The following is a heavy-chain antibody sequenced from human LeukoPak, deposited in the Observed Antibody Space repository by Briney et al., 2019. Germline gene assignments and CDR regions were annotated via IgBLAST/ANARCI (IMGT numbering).Heavy chain of an antibody. D-gene: IGHD6-13*01. V-gene: IGHV3-23*01. CDR2: ISGSGSTI. J-gene: IGHJ4*02. CDR1: GFTFSNFA. CDR3: AKGSSPLDY. Sequence: GGSLRLSCAASGFTFSNFAMSWVRQAPGKGLEWISVISGSGSTINYTDSVKGRFTTSRDNSKNTLFLQMNSLRAEDTAVYYCAKGSSPLDYWGQGTLLTVSS.